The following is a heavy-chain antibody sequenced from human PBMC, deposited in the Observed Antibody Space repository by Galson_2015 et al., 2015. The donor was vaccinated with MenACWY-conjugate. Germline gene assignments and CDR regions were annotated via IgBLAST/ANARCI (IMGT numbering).Heavy chain of an antibody. CDR1: GFTFSNAW. J-gene: IGHJ4*02. CDR3: AKDHGENDSSGYYYRLVWYYFDY. Sequence: SLRLSCAASGFTFSNAWMSWVRQAPGKGLEWVGRIKSKTDGGTTYYADSVKGRFTISRDNSKNTLYLQMNSLRAEDTAVYYCAKDHGENDSSGYYYRLVWYYFDYWGQGTLVTVSS. CDR2: IKSKTDGGTT. V-gene: IGHV3-15*01. D-gene: IGHD3-22*01.